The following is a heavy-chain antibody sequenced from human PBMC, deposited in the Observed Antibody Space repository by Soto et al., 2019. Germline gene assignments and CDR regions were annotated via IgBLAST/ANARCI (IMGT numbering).Heavy chain of an antibody. Sequence: QVQLQQSGPGLVKPSETLSLTCAVSGASINDNNWWSWGRQTPGKGLEWIGEVVHWGTTNYNPSLRSRVTISMDKPNNQISLTLSSVTAADSALYYCARHIGVTGTRGFDYWGQGTLVTVSS. CDR2: VVHWGTT. J-gene: IGHJ4*02. CDR3: ARHIGVTGTRGFDY. D-gene: IGHD6-19*01. V-gene: IGHV4-4*02. CDR1: GASINDNNW.